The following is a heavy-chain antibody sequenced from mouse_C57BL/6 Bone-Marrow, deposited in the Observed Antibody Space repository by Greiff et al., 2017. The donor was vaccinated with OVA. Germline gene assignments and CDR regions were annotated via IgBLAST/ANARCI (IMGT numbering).Heavy chain of an antibody. D-gene: IGHD2-4*01. CDR1: GYTFTSYW. Sequence: QVQLQQPGAELVKPGASVKLSCKASGYTFTSYWMHWVKQRPGQGLEWIGMIHPNSGSTNYNEKFKSKATLTVDKSSSTAYMQRSSLTSEDSAVYYWASPYDYDYAMDYWGQGTSVTVSS. CDR2: IHPNSGST. CDR3: ASPYDYDYAMDY. J-gene: IGHJ4*01. V-gene: IGHV1-64*01.